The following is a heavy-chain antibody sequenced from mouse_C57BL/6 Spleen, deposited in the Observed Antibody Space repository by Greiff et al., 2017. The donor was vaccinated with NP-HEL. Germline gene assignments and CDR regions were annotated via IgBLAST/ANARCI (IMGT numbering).Heavy chain of an antibody. J-gene: IGHJ2*01. CDR3: HYYGSSYPYYFDY. CDR1: GYTFTDYE. V-gene: IGHV1-15*01. Sequence: QVQLKQSGAELVRPGASVTLSCKASGYTFTDYEMHWVKQTPVHGLEWIGAIDPETGGTAYNQKFKGKAILTADKSSSTAYMELRSLTSEDSAVYYCHYYGSSYPYYFDYWGQGTTLTVSS. D-gene: IGHD1-1*01. CDR2: IDPETGGT.